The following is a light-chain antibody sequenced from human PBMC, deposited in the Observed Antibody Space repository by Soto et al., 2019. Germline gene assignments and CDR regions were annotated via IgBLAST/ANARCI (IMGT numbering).Light chain of an antibody. CDR3: QQAYSKNT. CDR1: QKIRTY. J-gene: IGKJ4*01. CDR2: AAS. V-gene: IGKV1-39*01. Sequence: DLQMTQSPSSLSASLGERVTIACRASQKIRTYLIWYQQNPGKAPKLLIYAASNLHSGVPSRFSGSGSGTDFTLNISSLQPEDFATYYCQQAYSKNTFGGGTKVEIK.